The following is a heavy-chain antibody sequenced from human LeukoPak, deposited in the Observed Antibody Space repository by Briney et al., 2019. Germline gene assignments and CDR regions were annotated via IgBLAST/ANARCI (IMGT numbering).Heavy chain of an antibody. CDR2: INHSGST. Sequence: SETLSLTCAVYGGSFSGYYWSWIRQPPGKGLEWIGEINHSGSTSYNPSLKSRVTISVDTSKNQFSLKLNSVTAADTAVYYCARRPDGFDIWGQGTMVTVSS. CDR1: GGSFSGYY. V-gene: IGHV4-34*01. J-gene: IGHJ3*02. CDR3: ARRPDGFDI.